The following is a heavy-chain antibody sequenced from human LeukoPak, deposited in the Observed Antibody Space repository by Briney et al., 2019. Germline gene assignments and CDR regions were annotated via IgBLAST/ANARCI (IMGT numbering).Heavy chain of an antibody. D-gene: IGHD5-18*01. J-gene: IGHJ4*02. Sequence: GGSLRLSCAASGFTFSSYGMHRVRQAPGKGLDWVAVISNDGSKKYYADSVKGRFTISRDNSKNTLSLQVSSLRTEATAVYYCAKDRYSYAFEYSDSWGQGTLVTVSS. CDR1: GFTFSSYG. CDR2: ISNDGSKK. V-gene: IGHV3-30*18. CDR3: AKDRYSYAFEYSDS.